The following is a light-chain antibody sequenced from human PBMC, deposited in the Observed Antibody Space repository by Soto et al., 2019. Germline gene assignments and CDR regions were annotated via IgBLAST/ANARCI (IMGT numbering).Light chain of an antibody. Sequence: DIQLTQSPSFLSASVGDRVTITCRASQGISSYLAWYQQKPGKAPKLLIYAASTLQSGVPSRFSGSGSGTGFTLPISSLQPEDFATYYRQQLNSYPLTFGGGTKVEIK. CDR2: AAS. J-gene: IGKJ4*01. CDR1: QGISSY. CDR3: QQLNSYPLT. V-gene: IGKV1-9*01.